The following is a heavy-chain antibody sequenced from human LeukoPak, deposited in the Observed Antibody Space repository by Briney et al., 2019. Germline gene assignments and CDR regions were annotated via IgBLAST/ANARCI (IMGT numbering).Heavy chain of an antibody. CDR2: IYYSGST. CDR1: GGSISSSSYY. Sequence: SETLSLTCTVSGGSISSSSYYWGWIRQPPGKGLEWIGSIYYSGSTYYNPSLKSRVTISVDTSKNQFSLKLSSVTAADTAVYYCARQQLLWFGESLCFDYRGQGTLVTVSS. CDR3: ARQQLLWFGESLCFDY. J-gene: IGHJ4*02. V-gene: IGHV4-39*07. D-gene: IGHD3-10*01.